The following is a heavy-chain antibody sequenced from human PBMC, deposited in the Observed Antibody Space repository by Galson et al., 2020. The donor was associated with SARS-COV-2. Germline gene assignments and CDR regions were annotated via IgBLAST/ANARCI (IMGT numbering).Heavy chain of an antibody. V-gene: IGHV3-23*01. CDR1: GFTFSDYA. Sequence: GESLKISCAASGFTFSDYAMSWVRQAPGKGLEWVSSISGSGAGTYYADSVKGRFTISRDNSKNTLYLQMNSLRAEDTAVYYCAKNIGNVAEGGTYYFDYWGQGTLVTVSS. CDR3: AKNIGNVAEGGTYYFDY. CDR2: ISGSGAGT. D-gene: IGHD6-13*01. J-gene: IGHJ4*02.